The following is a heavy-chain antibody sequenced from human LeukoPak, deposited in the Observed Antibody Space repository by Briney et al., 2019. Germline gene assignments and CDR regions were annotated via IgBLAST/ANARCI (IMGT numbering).Heavy chain of an antibody. D-gene: IGHD2-21*01. CDR2: IGSSGSTI. V-gene: IGHV3-48*03. CDR1: GFTFSSYE. J-gene: IGHJ3*02. CDR3: ARSRFPYDAFDI. Sequence: GGSLRLSCGASGFTFSSYEMNWVRQAPGKGLECISYIGSSGSTISHVDSVRGRFTISRDNAKNSLYLQMNSLRAEDTAVYYCARSRFPYDAFDIWGQGTMVTVSS.